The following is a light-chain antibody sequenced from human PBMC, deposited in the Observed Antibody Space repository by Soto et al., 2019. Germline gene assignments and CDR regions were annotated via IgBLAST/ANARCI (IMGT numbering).Light chain of an antibody. CDR2: AAA. V-gene: IGKV3-15*01. CDR3: QQYNNWPPST. J-gene: IGKJ1*01. Sequence: EIVMTQSPAALFVSLGERVTLSCRASQSVGKNLAWYQQRPGQGPRLLIFAAADRATDIPVRFSGSGSGTDFTLTISSLQSEDTAIYYWQQYNNWPPSTVGRGTKVEI. CDR1: QSVGKN.